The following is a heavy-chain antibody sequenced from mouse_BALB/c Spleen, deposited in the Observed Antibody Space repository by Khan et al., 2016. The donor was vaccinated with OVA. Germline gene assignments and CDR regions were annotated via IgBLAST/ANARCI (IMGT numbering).Heavy chain of an antibody. CDR1: GYIFTNYW. Sequence: QVQLKQSGAELVRPGASVKLSCKTSGYIFTNYWIHWVKQRSGQGLEWIARIYPGTDTSYYNEKLKDRATLTADKSSSTVYMQLSSLKSEDSAVYFCAREDALYYFDYWGQGTTLTVSS. CDR3: AREDALYYFDY. CDR2: IYPGTDTS. J-gene: IGHJ2*01. V-gene: IGHV1-76*01.